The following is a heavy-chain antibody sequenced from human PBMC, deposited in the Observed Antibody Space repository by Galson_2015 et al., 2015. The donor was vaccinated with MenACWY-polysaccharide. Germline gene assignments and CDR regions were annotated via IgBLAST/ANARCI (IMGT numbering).Heavy chain of an antibody. V-gene: IGHV3-74*01. J-gene: IGHJ4*01. CDR2: INNDGSVT. CDR3: AKDQRSNLPDY. CDR1: GFIFSNYW. D-gene: IGHD1-7*01. Sequence: SLRLSCAASGFIFSNYWMHWVRHAPGKGLVWVSRINNDGSVTNYAGSVKGRFTISRDNAKNRLLLQMNSLSVDDTAVYYCAKDQRSNLPDYWGHGILVAVSS.